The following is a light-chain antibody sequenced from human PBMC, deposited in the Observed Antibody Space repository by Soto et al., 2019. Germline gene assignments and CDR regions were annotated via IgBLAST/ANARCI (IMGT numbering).Light chain of an antibody. CDR2: GAS. CDR1: QSVRSSY. CDR3: QQYGSSLIT. Sequence: EIVLTQSPGTLSLSPGERATLSCRASQSVRSSYLTWYQQKPGQAPRLLIYGASSRATGIPDRFSGSGSGTDFTLTLSRLEPEDFAVYYCQQYGSSLITFGQGTRLEIK. J-gene: IGKJ5*01. V-gene: IGKV3-20*01.